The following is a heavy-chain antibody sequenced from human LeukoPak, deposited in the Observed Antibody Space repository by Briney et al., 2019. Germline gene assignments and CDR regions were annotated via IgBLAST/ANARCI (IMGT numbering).Heavy chain of an antibody. CDR2: IYYSGST. D-gene: IGHD1-26*01. CDR3: ARAFRDSGSYDWFDP. Sequence: PSETLSLTCTVSGPSISSSSYYWGWIRQPPGKGLEWIGSIYYSGSTFYNPSLKSRVTISVDTSKNQFSLKLSSVTAADTAVYYCARAFRDSGSYDWFDPWGQGTLVIVSS. CDR1: GPSISSSSYY. J-gene: IGHJ5*02. V-gene: IGHV4-39*01.